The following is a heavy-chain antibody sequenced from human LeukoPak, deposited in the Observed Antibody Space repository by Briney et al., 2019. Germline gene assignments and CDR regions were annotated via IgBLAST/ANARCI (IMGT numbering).Heavy chain of an antibody. V-gene: IGHV3-7*01. D-gene: IGHD5-18*01. CDR1: GFTFSSYG. Sequence: GGSLRLSCAASGFTFSSYGMHWVRQAPGKGLEWVANIKQDGSEKYYVDSVKGRFTISRDNAKNSLYLQMNFLRAEDTAIYYCARAGSYGYYFEYWGQGTLVTVSS. J-gene: IGHJ4*02. CDR3: ARAGSYGYYFEY. CDR2: IKQDGSEK.